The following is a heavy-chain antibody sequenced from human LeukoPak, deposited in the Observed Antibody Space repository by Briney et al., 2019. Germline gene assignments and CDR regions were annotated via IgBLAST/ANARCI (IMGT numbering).Heavy chain of an antibody. J-gene: IGHJ4*02. V-gene: IGHV3-21*01. CDR3: AREGPDYYGSGSYPFDY. CDR2: ISSSSSYI. CDR1: GFTFSSYS. D-gene: IGHD3-10*01. Sequence: GGSLRLSCAASGFTFSSYSMNWVRQAPGKGLEWVSSISSSSSYIYYADSVTGRFTISRDNAKNSLYLQMDSLRAEDTAVYYCAREGPDYYGSGSYPFDYWGQGTLVTVSS.